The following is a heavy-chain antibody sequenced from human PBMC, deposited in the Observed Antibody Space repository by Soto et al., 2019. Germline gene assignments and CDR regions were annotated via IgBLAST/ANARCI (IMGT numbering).Heavy chain of an antibody. CDR3: ASGYIYGKLDY. Sequence: WGSLRLSCAASGFTFSDYYMSWIRQAPGKGLEWVSYISSSGRTIYHTDSVKGRFTVSRDNAKDSLFLQMNSLRAEDTAVYFCASGYIYGKLDYWGQGARVTVSS. D-gene: IGHD5-18*01. J-gene: IGHJ4*02. V-gene: IGHV3-11*01. CDR1: GFTFSDYY. CDR2: ISSSGRTI.